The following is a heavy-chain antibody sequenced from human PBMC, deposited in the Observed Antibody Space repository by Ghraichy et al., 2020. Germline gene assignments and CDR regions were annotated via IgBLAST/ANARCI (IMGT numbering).Heavy chain of an antibody. D-gene: IGHD2-8*01. CDR1: GFPFSSYW. V-gene: IGHV3-7*01. J-gene: IGHJ5*01. CDR2: IKQGGSEK. Sequence: GGSLRLSCAASGFPFSSYWMNWVRQAPGKGLEWVASIKQGGSEKNYVDSVKGRFTISRDNARNSLYLQLNSLRVEDTAVYYCARLGYCSKTTCWRAWFDSWGQGTLVTVSS. CDR3: ARLGYCSKTTCWRAWFDS.